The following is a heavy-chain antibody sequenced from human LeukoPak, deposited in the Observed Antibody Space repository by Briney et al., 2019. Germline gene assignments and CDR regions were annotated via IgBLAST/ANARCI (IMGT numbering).Heavy chain of an antibody. Sequence: PGGSLRLSCTAPGFTFGDYAMSWFRQAPGKGLEWVSSISSSSSYIYYADSVKGRFTISRNNAKNSLYLQMNSLRAEDTAVYYCARVPPLQPPRYYYYYGMDVWGQGTTVTVSS. CDR1: GFTFGDYA. CDR2: ISSSSSYI. D-gene: IGHD5-18*01. V-gene: IGHV3-21*01. J-gene: IGHJ6*02. CDR3: ARVPPLQPPRYYYYYGMDV.